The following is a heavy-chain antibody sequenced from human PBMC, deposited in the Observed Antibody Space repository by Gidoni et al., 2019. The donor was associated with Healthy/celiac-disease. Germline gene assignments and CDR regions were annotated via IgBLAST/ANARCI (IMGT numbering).Heavy chain of an antibody. CDR1: GFTFSSYG. CDR2: ISYDGSNK. Sequence: QVQLVESGGGVVQPGRSLRLSCAASGFTFSSYGMHWVRQAPGKGLEWVAVISYDGSNKYYADSVKGRFTISRDNSKNTLYLQMNSLRAEDTAVYYCAKDLQGYYYDSSGYFPGYGMDVWGQGTTVTVSS. CDR3: AKDLQGYYYDSSGYFPGYGMDV. V-gene: IGHV3-30*18. J-gene: IGHJ6*02. D-gene: IGHD3-22*01.